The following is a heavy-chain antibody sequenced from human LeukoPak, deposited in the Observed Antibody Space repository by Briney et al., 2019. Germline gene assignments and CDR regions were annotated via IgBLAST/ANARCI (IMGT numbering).Heavy chain of an antibody. CDR3: ARDQGGSYLVGYFDY. CDR1: GGSISSGGYY. V-gene: IGHV4-31*03. J-gene: IGHJ4*02. Sequence: PSETLSLTCTVSGGSISSGGYYWSWIRQHPGKGLEWIGYIYYSGSTYYNPSLKSRVTISVDTSKNQFSLKLSSVTAADTAVYYCARDQGGSYLVGYFDYWGQGTLVTVSS. D-gene: IGHD1-26*01. CDR2: IYYSGST.